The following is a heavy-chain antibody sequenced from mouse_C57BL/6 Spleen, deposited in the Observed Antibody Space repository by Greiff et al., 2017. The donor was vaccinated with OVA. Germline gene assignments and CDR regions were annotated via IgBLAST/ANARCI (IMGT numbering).Heavy chain of an antibody. V-gene: IGHV1-54*01. D-gene: IGHD2-4*01. J-gene: IGHJ1*03. CDR1: GYAFTNYL. Sequence: QVQLQQSGAELVRPGPSVKVSCKASGYAFTNYLIEWVKQRPGQGLEWIGVINPGSGGTNYNEKFQGKATLTADKSSSTAYMQLSSLTSDDSAVYFCTGGYYDYEGYFDVWGTGTTVTVTS. CDR2: INPGSGGT. CDR3: TGGYYDYEGYFDV.